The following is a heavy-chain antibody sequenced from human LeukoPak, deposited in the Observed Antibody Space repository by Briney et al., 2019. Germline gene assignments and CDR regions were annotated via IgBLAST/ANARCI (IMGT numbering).Heavy chain of an antibody. V-gene: IGHV1-18*01. D-gene: IGHD3-22*01. CDR1: GYTFTSYG. CDR2: ISAYNGNT. Sequence: GASVKVSCKASGYTFTSYGISWVRQAPGQGLEWMGWISAYNGNTNYAQKLQGRVTMTTDTSTSTAYMELRSLRSDDTAVYYCARDLSPVLPEYYYDSSGYYVFDYWGQGTLVTVSS. CDR3: ARDLSPVLPEYYYDSSGYYVFDY. J-gene: IGHJ4*02.